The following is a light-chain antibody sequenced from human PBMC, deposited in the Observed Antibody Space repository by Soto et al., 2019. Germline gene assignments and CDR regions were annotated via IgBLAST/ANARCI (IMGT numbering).Light chain of an antibody. J-gene: IGKJ1*01. CDR1: QSVSSSY. CDR2: GAS. CDR3: QQYGGART. Sequence: EIVLTQSPATLSLSPGERATLSCMASQSVSSSYLAWYQQKPGQAPRLLIYGASSRATGIPDRSSGSGSGTDSTLTISRLEPEDFAVYYCQQYGGARTFGQGTKVDIK. V-gene: IGKV3-20*01.